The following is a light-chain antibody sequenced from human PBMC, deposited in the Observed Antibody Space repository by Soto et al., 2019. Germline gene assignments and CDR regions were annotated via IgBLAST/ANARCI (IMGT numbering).Light chain of an antibody. Sequence: IVLTQSPATLSLSPGERATLSCRARQTVTTYLSWYQHKPGQAPRLLIYGASNRATGIPARFSGSGSGTDFTLTISSLEPEDSAVYYCQQRSNWPRTFGQGTKVDIK. CDR3: QQRSNWPRT. J-gene: IGKJ1*01. CDR1: QTVTTY. V-gene: IGKV3-11*01. CDR2: GAS.